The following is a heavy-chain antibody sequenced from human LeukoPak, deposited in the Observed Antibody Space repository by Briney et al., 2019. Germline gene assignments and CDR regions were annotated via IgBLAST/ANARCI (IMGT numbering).Heavy chain of an antibody. D-gene: IGHD6-13*01. CDR2: IYHSGST. J-gene: IGHJ5*02. CDR3: ARCAYSSSNWFDP. V-gene: IGHV4-38-2*01. Sequence: SETLSLTCGVSGYSISSGYYWGWIRQPPGKGLEWIGSIYHSGSTYYNPSLKSRVTISVDTSKNQFSLKLSSVTAADTAVYYCARCAYSSSNWFDPWGQGTLVTVSS. CDR1: GYSISSGYY.